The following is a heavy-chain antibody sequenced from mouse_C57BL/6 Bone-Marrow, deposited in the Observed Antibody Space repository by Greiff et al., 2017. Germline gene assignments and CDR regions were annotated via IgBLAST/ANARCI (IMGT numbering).Heavy chain of an antibody. Sequence: QVQLKQSGAELMKPGASVKLSCKATGYTFTGYWIEWVKQRPGHGLEWIGEILPGSGSTNYNEKFKGQATLSASTSSKNAYMQLSSLTTEDSAIYYCARVNYYGSYYFDYWGQGTTLTVSS. J-gene: IGHJ2*01. D-gene: IGHD1-1*01. V-gene: IGHV1-9*01. CDR1: GYTFTGYW. CDR2: ILPGSGST. CDR3: ARVNYYGSYYFDY.